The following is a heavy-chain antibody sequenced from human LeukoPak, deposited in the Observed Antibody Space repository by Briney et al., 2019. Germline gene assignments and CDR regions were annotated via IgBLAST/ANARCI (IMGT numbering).Heavy chain of an antibody. CDR2: ISTTSTYV. Sequence: PGGSLRLSCAASGFTFSSYSMNWVRQAQGKGLEWVSSISTTSTYVYYVDSVKGRFTISRDNAKNSLYLQMNSLRAEDTAVYYCARDTYNWNYGYDYWGQGTLVTVSS. CDR3: ARDTYNWNYGYDY. D-gene: IGHD1-7*01. CDR1: GFTFSSYS. J-gene: IGHJ4*02. V-gene: IGHV3-21*01.